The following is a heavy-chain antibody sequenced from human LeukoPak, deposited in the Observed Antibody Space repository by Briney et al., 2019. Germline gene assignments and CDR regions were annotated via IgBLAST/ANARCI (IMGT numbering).Heavy chain of an antibody. D-gene: IGHD6-6*01. V-gene: IGHV3-30*02. Sequence: GGSLRLSCAASGFTFSSYGMHWVRQAPGKGLEWVAFIRYDGSNKYYADSVKGRFTISRDNSKNTLYLQMNSLRAEDTAVYYCAKVFRRDSSIAARPNYSFDYWGQGTLVTVSS. J-gene: IGHJ4*02. CDR3: AKVFRRDSSIAARPNYSFDY. CDR2: IRYDGSNK. CDR1: GFTFSSYG.